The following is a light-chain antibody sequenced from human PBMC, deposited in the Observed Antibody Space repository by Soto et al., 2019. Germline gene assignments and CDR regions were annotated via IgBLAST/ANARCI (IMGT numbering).Light chain of an antibody. J-gene: IGKJ4*01. Sequence: EIVMTQSPATLSVSPGERATLSCRASQSFSSNLAWYQQKPGQAPRLLIYGASTRAIGIPARFSGSGSGTEFTLTISSLQSEDFAVYYCQQYNNWPLTFGGGTKVEIK. CDR1: QSFSSN. V-gene: IGKV3-15*01. CDR2: GAS. CDR3: QQYNNWPLT.